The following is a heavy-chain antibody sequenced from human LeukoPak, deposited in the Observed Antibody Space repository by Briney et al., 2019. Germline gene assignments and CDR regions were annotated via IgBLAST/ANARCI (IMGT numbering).Heavy chain of an antibody. CDR3: ARSWGSGSYYPYYFDY. CDR2: IYPGDSDT. CDR1: GYSFTSYW. J-gene: IGHJ4*02. D-gene: IGHD3-10*01. Sequence: GESLKISCKGSGYSFTSYWIGWVRQMPGKGLEWMGIIYPGDSDTRYSPSFQGQVTISADKSISTAYLQWSSLKASDTAVYYCARSWGSGSYYPYYFDYWGQGTLVTVSS. V-gene: IGHV5-51*01.